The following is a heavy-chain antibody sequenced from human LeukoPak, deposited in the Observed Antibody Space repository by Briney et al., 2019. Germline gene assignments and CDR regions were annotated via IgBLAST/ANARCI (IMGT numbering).Heavy chain of an antibody. CDR3: ARGDSGYDYGFDN. J-gene: IGHJ4*02. CDR2: IIPIFGTT. CDR1: GGTFSSHA. Sequence: SVKVSCKASGGTFSSHAISWVRQAPGQGLEWVGGIIPIFGTTNYAQKFQGRVTITTDESTSTGYMELTSLRSDDTAVYYCARGDSGYDYGFDNWGQGTLVTVSS. V-gene: IGHV1-69*05. D-gene: IGHD5-12*01.